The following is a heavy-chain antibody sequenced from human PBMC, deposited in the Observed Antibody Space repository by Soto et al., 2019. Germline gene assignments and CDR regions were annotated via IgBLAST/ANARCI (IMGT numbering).Heavy chain of an antibody. CDR3: AKMRGSEPTNNYYYMAV. V-gene: IGHV3-23*01. D-gene: IGHD2-8*01. CDR1: GFTFNSYA. CDR2: ISGNGGFT. Sequence: GGSLRLSCSASGFTFNSYAMSWVRQAPGKGLEWVSAISGNGGFTYYADSVKGRFTISRDNSKNTLYLQMTSLRVGDTALYYCAKMRGSEPTNNYYYMAVWGKGTTVTVSS. J-gene: IGHJ6*03.